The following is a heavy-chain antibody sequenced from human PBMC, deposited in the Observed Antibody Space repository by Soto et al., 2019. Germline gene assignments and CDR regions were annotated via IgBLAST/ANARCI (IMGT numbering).Heavy chain of an antibody. V-gene: IGHV4-34*01. CDR2: INHSGST. CDR3: ATYMITFGGVIAPT. CDR1: GGSFSGYY. D-gene: IGHD3-16*02. J-gene: IGHJ5*02. Sequence: ETLSLTCAVYGGSFSGYYWSWIRQPPGKGLEWIGEINHSGSTNYNPSLKSRVTISVDTSKNQFSLKLSSVTAADTAVYYCATYMITFGGVIAPTWGQGTLVTVSS.